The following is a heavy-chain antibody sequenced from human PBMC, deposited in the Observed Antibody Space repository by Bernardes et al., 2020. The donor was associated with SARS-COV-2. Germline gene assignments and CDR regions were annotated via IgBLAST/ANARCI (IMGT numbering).Heavy chain of an antibody. V-gene: IGHV3-9*01. J-gene: IGHJ4*02. Sequence: SLILSCAASGFTFDDYAMHWVRQAPGKGLEWVSGISWNSGSIGYADSVKGRFTISRDNAKNSLYLQMNSLRAEDTALYYCAKLGGSGVDYWGQGTLVTVSS. CDR2: ISWNSGSI. D-gene: IGHD3-10*01. CDR1: GFTFDDYA. CDR3: AKLGGSGVDY.